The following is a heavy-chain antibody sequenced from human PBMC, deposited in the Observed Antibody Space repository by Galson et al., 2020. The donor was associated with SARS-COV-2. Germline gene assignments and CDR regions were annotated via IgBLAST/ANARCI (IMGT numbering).Heavy chain of an antibody. CDR2: IRGSGDTT. V-gene: IGHV3-23*01. CDR1: GFTFSNCP. CDR3: AKEVPMTGRTDEYFQH. D-gene: IGHD3-9*01. Sequence: GESLKISCAASGFTFSNCPMSWVRQAPGQGLEWVSEIRGSGDTTYYADSVKGRFTIYRDTSRNTLYLQMNSLRAEATAMYYCAKEVPMTGRTDEYFQHWGQGTLVTVSS. J-gene: IGHJ1*01.